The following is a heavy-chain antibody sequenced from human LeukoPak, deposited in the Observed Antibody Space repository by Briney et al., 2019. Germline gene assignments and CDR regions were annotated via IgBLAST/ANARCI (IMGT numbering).Heavy chain of an antibody. CDR2: IYYSGST. J-gene: IGHJ6*02. V-gene: IGHV4-59*01. Sequence: SETLSLTCTVSGGSISRNYWSWIRKSPGRGLEWIGYIYYSGSTHYNPSLKSRVTMSIDTSKNKFSLKVSSVTAADTDVYYCARGRSNYYGMDVWGQGTTVTVSS. D-gene: IGHD1-26*01. CDR3: ARGRSNYYGMDV. CDR1: GGSISRNY.